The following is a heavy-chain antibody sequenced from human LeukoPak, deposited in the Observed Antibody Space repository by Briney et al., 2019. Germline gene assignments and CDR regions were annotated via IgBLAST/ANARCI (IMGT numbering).Heavy chain of an antibody. CDR3: ARLPNSNYVWFDP. J-gene: IGHJ5*02. D-gene: IGHD4-11*01. CDR1: GYSFTSYW. Sequence: LGESLKISCKGSGYSFTSYWIGWVRQMPGKGLEWMGIIYPGDSDTRYSPSFQGQVTISVDNSISTAYLQWSSLKASDTAMYYCARLPNSNYVWFDPWGQGTLVIVSS. V-gene: IGHV5-51*01. CDR2: IYPGDSDT.